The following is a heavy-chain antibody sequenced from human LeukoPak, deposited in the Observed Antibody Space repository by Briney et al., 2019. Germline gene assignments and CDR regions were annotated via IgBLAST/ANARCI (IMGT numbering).Heavy chain of an antibody. Sequence: GGSLRLSCAASGFXFSSYVISWVRQAPGEGLEWVSGISVSGGRTNYADSVKGRYTISRDNSKNTLYLHMNSLRAEDTAVYFCAKAPDSHTVTSPFDYWGQGTLVTVSP. D-gene: IGHD4-17*01. J-gene: IGHJ4*02. CDR1: GFXFSSYV. CDR3: AKAPDSHTVTSPFDY. CDR2: ISVSGGRT. V-gene: IGHV3-23*01.